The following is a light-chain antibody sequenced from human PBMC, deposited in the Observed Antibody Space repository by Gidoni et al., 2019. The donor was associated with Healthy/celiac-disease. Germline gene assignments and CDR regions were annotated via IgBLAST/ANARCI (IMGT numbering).Light chain of an antibody. J-gene: IGKJ2*01. CDR2: DAA. CDR3: QQYKSYSPEYT. Sequence: KMHLSPSTLSASVGDRVTITCRTSQSLSSWLAWYQQQPGKAPKLKIYDAASLERGVPSRFSGSGSGTEFTLTISSRQPDDFATYYCQQYKSYSPEYTFGQGTKLEIK. V-gene: IGKV1-5*01. CDR1: QSLSSW.